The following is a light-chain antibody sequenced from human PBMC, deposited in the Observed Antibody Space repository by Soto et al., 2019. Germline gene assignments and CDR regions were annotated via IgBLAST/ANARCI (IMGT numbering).Light chain of an antibody. J-gene: IGLJ3*02. CDR1: SSDVGGYNY. CDR3: SSYTSTNSWV. Sequence: QSVLTQSASVSGSPGQSITISCTGTSSDVGGYNYVSWYQQHPGKAPKLIIYDVSNRPSGVSTRFSGSKSGNTASLTISGLQGGDEADYSCSSYTSTNSWVFGGGTALTVL. V-gene: IGLV2-14*01. CDR2: DVS.